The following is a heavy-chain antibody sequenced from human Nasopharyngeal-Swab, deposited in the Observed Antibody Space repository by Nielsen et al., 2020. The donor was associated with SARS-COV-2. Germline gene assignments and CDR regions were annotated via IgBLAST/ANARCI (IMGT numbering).Heavy chain of an antibody. CDR1: GFTFSSYS. CDR3: ARERLGELFVDY. D-gene: IGHD3-16*01. J-gene: IGHJ4*02. CDR2: ISSSSSYI. V-gene: IGHV3-21*01. Sequence: GGSLGLSCAASGFTFSSYSMNWVRQAPGKGLEWVSSISSSSSYIYYADSVKGRFTISRDNAKNSLYLQMNSLRAEDTAVYYCARERLGELFVDYWGQGTLVTVSS.